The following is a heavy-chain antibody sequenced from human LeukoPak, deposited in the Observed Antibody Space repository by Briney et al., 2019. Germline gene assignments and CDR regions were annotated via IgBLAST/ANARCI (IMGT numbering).Heavy chain of an antibody. V-gene: IGHV4-39*01. CDR1: GGSISSYY. J-gene: IGHJ4*02. D-gene: IGHD2-21*02. CDR2: IYYSGST. Sequence: KASETLSLTCTVSGGSISSYYWGWIRQPPGKGLEWIGSIYYSGSTYYNPSLKSRVTISVDTSKNQFSLKVSSVTAADTAVYYCARRVVVVTAAPNDYWGQGTLVTVSS. CDR3: ARRVVVVTAAPNDY.